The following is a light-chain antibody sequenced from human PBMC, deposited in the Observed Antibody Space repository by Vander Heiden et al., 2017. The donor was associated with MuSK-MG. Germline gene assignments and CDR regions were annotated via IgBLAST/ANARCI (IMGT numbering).Light chain of an antibody. Sequence: DIQMTQSPSTLSASVGDRVTITCRASQSISSWLAWYQQKPGKAPKLLIYDASSLESGVPSRFSGSGSGTEFTLTISSLQPDDFATYYCQQENSCPITFGGGTKVXIK. CDR3: QQENSCPIT. V-gene: IGKV1-5*01. J-gene: IGKJ4*01. CDR2: DAS. CDR1: QSISSW.